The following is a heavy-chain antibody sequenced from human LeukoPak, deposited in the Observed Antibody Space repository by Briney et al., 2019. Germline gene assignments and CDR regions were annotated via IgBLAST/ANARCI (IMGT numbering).Heavy chain of an antibody. CDR1: GFTSSIHA. Sequence: GGPLRLSCAASGFTSSIHAMTCVRQAPGKALEWVSDISGSSGSTYYADSVKGRFTISRDNSKNTLSLQMDSLGAEDTAVYYCAKVVGVGGGTYNDAFDIWGQGTMVTVSS. CDR2: ISGSSGST. D-gene: IGHD1/OR15-1a*01. V-gene: IGHV3-23*01. J-gene: IGHJ3*02. CDR3: AKVVGVGGGTYNDAFDI.